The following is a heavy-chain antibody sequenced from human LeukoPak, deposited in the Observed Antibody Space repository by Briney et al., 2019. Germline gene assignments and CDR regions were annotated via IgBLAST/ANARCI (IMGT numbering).Heavy chain of an antibody. Sequence: ASVTVSCKASGYTFTSYGISWVRQAPGQGLEWMGWISGYTGATHYSVKLQDRLTVTTDTSTNTAYMELRSLRSADTAVYFCARDTPGLAKLFDYWGQGTLVTVSS. CDR3: ARDTPGLAKLFDY. CDR1: GYTFTSYG. J-gene: IGHJ4*02. CDR2: ISGYTGAT. V-gene: IGHV1-18*01. D-gene: IGHD2-15*01.